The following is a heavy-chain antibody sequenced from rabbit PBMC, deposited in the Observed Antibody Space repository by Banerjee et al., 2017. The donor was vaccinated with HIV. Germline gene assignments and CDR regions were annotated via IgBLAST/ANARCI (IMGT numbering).Heavy chain of an antibody. CDR1: GFTINSNYY. CDR3: TRETYYNGGDGGSL. J-gene: IGHJ3*01. CDR2: IYIGDYRT. V-gene: IGHV1S45*01. D-gene: IGHD4-1*01. Sequence: QEQLVESGGGLVQPEGSLALTCKASGFTINSNYYMCWVRQAPGKGLEWIGCIYIGDYRTAYASWAKGRITISKTSSTTVTLQMTRLTVADTATYFCTRETYYNGGDGGSLWGQGTLVTVS.